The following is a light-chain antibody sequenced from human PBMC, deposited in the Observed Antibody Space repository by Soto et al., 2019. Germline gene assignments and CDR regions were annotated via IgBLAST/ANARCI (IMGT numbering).Light chain of an antibody. V-gene: IGKV3-15*01. CDR1: QSVTSTY. CDR3: QQYNNWPLT. Sequence: EVVLTQSPGTLSLSPGERATLSCRASQSVTSTYLAWYQQRPGQAPRLLIYGASTRATGIPARFSGSGSGTEFTLTISSLQSEDFAVYYCQQYNNWPLTFGGGGKVDIK. CDR2: GAS. J-gene: IGKJ4*01.